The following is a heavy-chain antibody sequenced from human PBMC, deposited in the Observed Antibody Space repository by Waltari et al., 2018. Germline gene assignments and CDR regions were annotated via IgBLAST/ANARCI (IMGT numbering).Heavy chain of an antibody. D-gene: IGHD3-9*01. CDR2: IYWNDYK. J-gene: IGHJ3*02. CDR3: ALSTGYYSLSPNDAFDI. V-gene: IGHV2-5*01. Sequence: QITLKESGPTLVKPTQTLTLTCTFSGFSLSTSGVGVGWIRQPPGKALEWLALIYWNDYKRYSSSLKSRITITKDTSKNQVVLTMTNMDPVDTATYYCALSTGYYSLSPNDAFDIWGQGTMVTVSS. CDR1: GFSLSTSGVG.